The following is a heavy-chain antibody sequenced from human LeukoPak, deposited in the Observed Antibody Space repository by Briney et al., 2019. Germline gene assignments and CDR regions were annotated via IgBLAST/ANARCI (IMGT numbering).Heavy chain of an antibody. D-gene: IGHD6-19*01. Sequence: QTGGSLRLSCAASGFTFSSYAMSWVRQAPGKGLEWVSAISGSGGSTYYADSVKGRVTLSRDTSKNTRYLQMNSLRAEDTVVYYCARDRGRSGWYYFDYWGQGTLVTVSS. CDR3: ARDRGRSGWYYFDY. CDR2: ISGSGGST. J-gene: IGHJ4*02. CDR1: GFTFSSYA. V-gene: IGHV3-23*01.